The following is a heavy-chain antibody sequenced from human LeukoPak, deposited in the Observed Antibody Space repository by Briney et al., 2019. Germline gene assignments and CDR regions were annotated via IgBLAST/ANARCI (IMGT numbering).Heavy chain of an antibody. J-gene: IGHJ3*02. Sequence: PSETLSLTCTVSGGSISSGGYYWSWIRQPPGKGLEWIGYIYHSGSTYYNPSLKSRVTISVDRSKNQFSLKLSSVTAADTAVYYCARAVAARPEAFDIWGQGTMVTVSS. CDR2: IYHSGST. CDR1: GGSISSGGYY. CDR3: ARAVAARPEAFDI. D-gene: IGHD6-6*01. V-gene: IGHV4-30-2*01.